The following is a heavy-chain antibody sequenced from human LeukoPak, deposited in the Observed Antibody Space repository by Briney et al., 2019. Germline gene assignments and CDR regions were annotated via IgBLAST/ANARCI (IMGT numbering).Heavy chain of an antibody. D-gene: IGHD5-24*01. CDR2: IYSGGST. Sequence: GVSLRLSCAASGFTVSSNYMSWVRQAPGKGLEWVSVIYSGGSTYYADSVKGGFTISRDNSKNTLYLQMNSLRAEDTAVYYCAKDGLATTNGPCGYFDYWGQGTLVTVSS. J-gene: IGHJ4*02. CDR3: AKDGLATTNGPCGYFDY. CDR1: GFTVSSNY. V-gene: IGHV3-53*01.